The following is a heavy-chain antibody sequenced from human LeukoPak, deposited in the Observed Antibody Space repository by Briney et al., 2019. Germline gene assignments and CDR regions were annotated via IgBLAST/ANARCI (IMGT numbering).Heavy chain of an antibody. CDR1: GFTFSSYS. Sequence: GGSLRLSCAASGFTFSSYSMNWVRQAPGKGLEWVSSISSSSSYIYYADSVKGRFTISRDNAKNSLYLQMNSLRAEDTAVYYCARVGYCSSTSCYTGRDYYYYGMDVWGQGTTVTVSS. J-gene: IGHJ6*02. CDR3: ARVGYCSSTSCYTGRDYYYYGMDV. CDR2: ISSSSSYI. V-gene: IGHV3-21*01. D-gene: IGHD2-2*02.